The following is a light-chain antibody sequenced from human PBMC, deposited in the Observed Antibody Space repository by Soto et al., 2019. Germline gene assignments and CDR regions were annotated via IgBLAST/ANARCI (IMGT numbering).Light chain of an antibody. CDR1: QGISSY. V-gene: IGKV1-9*01. CDR3: QQLNSFPLT. J-gene: IGKJ4*01. Sequence: IQLTQSPSSLSASVGDRVTITCRDSQGISSYLAWYHQIPGKAPKLLIYAASTLESGVPSRFSGSGSGTDFTLTISSLQPEDFATYYCQQLNSFPLTFGGGTKVDIK. CDR2: AAS.